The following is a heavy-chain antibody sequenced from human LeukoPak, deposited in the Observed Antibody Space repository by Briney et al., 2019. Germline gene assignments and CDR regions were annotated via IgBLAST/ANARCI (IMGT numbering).Heavy chain of an antibody. Sequence: GGSLRLSCAASGFTVSSNYMSWVRQAPGKGLEWVSVIYSGGSTYYADSVKGRFTISRDNSKTTMYLQMNSLRAEETAVYYCAREPLHYDILTGYYTGYMDVWGKGTTVTISS. CDR3: AREPLHYDILTGYYTGYMDV. D-gene: IGHD3-9*01. CDR1: GFTVSSNY. V-gene: IGHV3-66*01. CDR2: IYSGGST. J-gene: IGHJ6*03.